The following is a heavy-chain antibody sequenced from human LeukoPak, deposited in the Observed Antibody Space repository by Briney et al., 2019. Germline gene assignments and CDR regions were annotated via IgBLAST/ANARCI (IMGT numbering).Heavy chain of an antibody. CDR2: INHSGST. CDR1: GGSFSGYY. J-gene: IGHJ5*02. D-gene: IGHD3-9*01. CDR3: ARGPKYYDILTGYAYNWFDP. Sequence: EASETLSLTCAVYGGSFSGYYWSWIRQPPGKGLEWIGEINHSGSTNYNPSLKSRVTISVDTSKNQFSLKLSSVTAADTAVYYCARGPKYYDILTGYAYNWFDPWGQGTLVTVSS. V-gene: IGHV4-34*01.